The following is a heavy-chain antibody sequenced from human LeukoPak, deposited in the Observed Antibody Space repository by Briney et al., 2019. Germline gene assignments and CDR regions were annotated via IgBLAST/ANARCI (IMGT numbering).Heavy chain of an antibody. D-gene: IGHD3-10*01. CDR2: IYHSGST. V-gene: IGHV4-4*02. J-gene: IGHJ4*02. Sequence: SGTLSLTCAVSGGSISSSNWWSWVRQPPGKGLEWIGEIYHSGSTNYNPSLKSRVTISVDTSKNQFSLKLSSVTAADTAVYYCARGNGPVLLWFGELGRYYFDYWGQGTLVTVSS. CDR1: GGSISSSNW. CDR3: ARGNGPVLLWFGELGRYYFDY.